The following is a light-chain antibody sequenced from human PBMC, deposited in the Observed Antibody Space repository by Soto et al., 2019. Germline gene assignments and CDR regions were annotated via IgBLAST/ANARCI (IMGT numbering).Light chain of an antibody. J-gene: IGKJ4*01. V-gene: IGKV3-15*01. CDR1: QSVSSN. Sequence: EIVLTQSPGTLSLSPGERATLSCRASQSVSSNLAWYQQKPGQAPRLLIYGASTRATGIPARFSGSGSGTEFTLTISSLQSEDFAVYYCQQYNNWPPEITFGGGTKVDIK. CDR3: QQYNNWPPEIT. CDR2: GAS.